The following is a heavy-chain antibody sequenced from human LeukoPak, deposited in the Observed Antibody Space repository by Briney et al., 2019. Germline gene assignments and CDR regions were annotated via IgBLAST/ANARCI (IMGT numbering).Heavy chain of an antibody. CDR1: GFSVSDIS. CDR2: FYSGDRT. V-gene: IGHV3-66*01. Sequence: GGSLRPSFVASGFSVSDISMNWVRQAPGKGLEWLSVFYSGDRTYYADSVKDRFTISRAISKNTVYLQMNNLRAEDTAVYYCARDRKYLYYGMEVWGQGTTVTVSS. D-gene: IGHD3-10*01. CDR3: ARDRKYLYYGMEV. J-gene: IGHJ6*02.